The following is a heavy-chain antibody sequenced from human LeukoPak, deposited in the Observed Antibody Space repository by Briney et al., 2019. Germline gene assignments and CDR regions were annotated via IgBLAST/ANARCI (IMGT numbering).Heavy chain of an antibody. CDR3: ATVAYSGSSRWFDP. V-gene: IGHV1-24*01. CDR2: FDPEDGET. J-gene: IGHJ5*02. CDR1: GYTLTELS. D-gene: IGHD1-26*01. Sequence: EDSVKVSCKVSGYTLTELSMHWVRQAPGKGLEWMGGFDPEDGETIYAQKFQGRVTMTEDTSADTAYMELSSLRSEDTAVYYCATVAYSGSSRWFDPWGQGTLVTVSS.